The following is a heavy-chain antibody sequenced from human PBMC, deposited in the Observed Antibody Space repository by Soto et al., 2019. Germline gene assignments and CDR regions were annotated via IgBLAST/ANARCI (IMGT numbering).Heavy chain of an antibody. CDR3: AHRVLRAVFGLVTTTAIYFDF. D-gene: IGHD3-3*01. CDR2: IYWDDDK. CDR1: GFSLTTSGVG. J-gene: IGHJ4*02. Sequence: QITLNESGPTVVKPTETLTLTCTFSGFSLTTSGVGVAWVRQSPGKAPEWLAFIYWDDDKRYSTSLKSRLTSTKDTSKNQVVLTMANVDPADTATYYCAHRVLRAVFGLVTTTAIYFDFWGQGTPVVVSS. V-gene: IGHV2-5*02.